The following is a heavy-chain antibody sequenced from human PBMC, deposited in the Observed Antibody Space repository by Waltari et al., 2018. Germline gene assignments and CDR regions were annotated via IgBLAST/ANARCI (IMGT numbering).Heavy chain of an antibody. D-gene: IGHD2-2*01. V-gene: IGHV4-39*01. CDR2: IYYSGST. J-gene: IGHJ4*02. Sequence: QLQLQESGPGLVKPSETLSLPCTVSGGSICSSSYYWGRTRKAPGTGLEWIGSIYYSGSTYYNPSLKSRVTISVDTSKNQFSLKLSSVTAADTAVYYCARPYCSSTSCPAAFDYWGQGTLVTVSS. CDR1: GGSICSSSYY. CDR3: ARPYCSSTSCPAAFDY.